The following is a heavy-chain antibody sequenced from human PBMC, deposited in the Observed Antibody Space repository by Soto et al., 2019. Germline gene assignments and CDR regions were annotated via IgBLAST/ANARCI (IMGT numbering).Heavy chain of an antibody. Sequence: PSETLSLTCTVSGGSISSYYWSWIRQPPGKGLEWIGYIYYSGSTNYNPSLKSRVTISVDTSKNQFSLKLSSVTAADTAVYYCARDRGIVVVPPRQYYYYGMDVWGQGTTVTVSS. V-gene: IGHV4-59*01. CDR2: IYYSGST. CDR1: GGSISSYY. J-gene: IGHJ6*02. CDR3: ARDRGIVVVPPRQYYYYGMDV. D-gene: IGHD2-2*01.